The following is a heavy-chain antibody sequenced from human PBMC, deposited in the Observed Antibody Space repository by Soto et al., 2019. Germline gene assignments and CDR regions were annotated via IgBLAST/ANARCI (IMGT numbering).Heavy chain of an antibody. Sequence: ESGGGLVQPGGSLRLSCAASGFTFSTYSMNWVRQAPGKGLEWVSYISSSTTTIYYADSAKGRFTISRDNAKNSLYLQMNSLRAEDTAVYYCARDGYDFPYYFDYWGQGTLVTVSS. CDR1: GFTFSTYS. V-gene: IGHV3-48*01. J-gene: IGHJ4*02. CDR2: ISSSTTTI. D-gene: IGHD5-12*01. CDR3: ARDGYDFPYYFDY.